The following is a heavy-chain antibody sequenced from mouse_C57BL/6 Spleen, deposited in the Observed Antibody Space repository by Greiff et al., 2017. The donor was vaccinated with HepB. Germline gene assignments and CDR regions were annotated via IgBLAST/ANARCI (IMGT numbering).Heavy chain of an antibody. D-gene: IGHD1-1*01. V-gene: IGHV5-9-1*02. CDR2: ISSGGDYI. CDR1: GFTFSSYA. CDR3: TRLLRVDYAMDY. Sequence: EVKLQESGEGLVKPGGSLKLSCAASGFTFSSYAMSWVRQTPEKRLEWVAYISSGGDYIYYADTVKGRFTISRDNARNTLYLQMSSLKSEDTAMYYCTRLLRVDYAMDYWGQGTSVTVSS. J-gene: IGHJ4*01.